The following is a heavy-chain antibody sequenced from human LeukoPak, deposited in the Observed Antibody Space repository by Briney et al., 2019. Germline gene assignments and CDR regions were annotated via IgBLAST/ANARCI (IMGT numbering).Heavy chain of an antibody. CDR3: ARDRYVDTAMVTKRRANVFDI. CDR2: INPSGGST. CDR1: GYTFTSYY. J-gene: IGHJ3*02. D-gene: IGHD5-18*01. V-gene: IGHV1-46*01. Sequence: ASVKVSCKASGYTFTSYYMHWVRQPPAQGLEWMGIINPSGGSTSYAQKFQGRVTMTRDTSTSTVYMELSSLRSEDTAVYYCARDRYVDTAMVTKRRANVFDIWGQGTMVTVSS.